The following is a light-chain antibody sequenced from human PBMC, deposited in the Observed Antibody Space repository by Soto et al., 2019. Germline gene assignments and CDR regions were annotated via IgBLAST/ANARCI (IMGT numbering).Light chain of an antibody. J-gene: IGKJ4*01. V-gene: IGKV3-20*01. CDR2: GAS. Sequence: EIVLTQSPGTLSLSPGERATLSCRASQSVSSSYLAWYQQKPGQAPRLLIYGASSRDTGIPDRFSGSGSGTDFTLTISGLEPDDFAVYYCQQYDSSPLTFGGGTQVEFK. CDR1: QSVSSSY. CDR3: QQYDSSPLT.